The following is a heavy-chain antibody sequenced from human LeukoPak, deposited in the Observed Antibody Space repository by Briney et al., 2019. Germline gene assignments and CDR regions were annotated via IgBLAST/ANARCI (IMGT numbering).Heavy chain of an antibody. J-gene: IGHJ3*02. CDR2: IYSGGDT. D-gene: IGHD3-10*01. CDR1: GFTVSSNY. V-gene: IGHV3-53*01. Sequence: GGSLRLSCAASGFTVSSNYMGWVRQAPGKGLEWLSIIYSGGDTYYADPVKGRFTISRDSSKSTVHLQMDSLRAEDTALYHCARVSVVRGVSDAFDIWGQGTMVTVSS. CDR3: ARVSVVRGVSDAFDI.